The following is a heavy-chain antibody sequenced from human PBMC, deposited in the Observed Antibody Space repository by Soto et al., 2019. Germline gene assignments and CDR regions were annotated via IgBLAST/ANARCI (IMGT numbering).Heavy chain of an antibody. Sequence: QVQLVQSGAEVRKPGASVKGSCKPSGYTFNTYYLHWLRQAPGQALEWMGVIHPSCGGATYAQKFLGRVTVPRDPSATTVFMELSSLRSADTAVYYCARGGHIAVVTASFDNWGQGTLVTVSS. J-gene: IGHJ4*02. CDR2: IHPSCGGA. CDR3: ARGGHIAVVTASFDN. CDR1: GYTFNTYY. D-gene: IGHD2-21*02. V-gene: IGHV1-46*02.